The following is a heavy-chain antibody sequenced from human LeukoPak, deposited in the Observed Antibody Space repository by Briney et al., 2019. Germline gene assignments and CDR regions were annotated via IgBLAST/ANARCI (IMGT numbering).Heavy chain of an antibody. V-gene: IGHV3-30-3*01. D-gene: IGHD1-7*01. J-gene: IGHJ4*02. Sequence: GASLRLSCAASGFTFSSYAMHWVRQAPGKGLEWVAVISYDGSNKYYADSVKGRFTISRDNSKNTLYLQMNSLRAEDTAVYYCARDFLELTYYFDYWGQGTLVTVSS. CDR3: ARDFLELTYYFDY. CDR2: ISYDGSNK. CDR1: GFTFSSYA.